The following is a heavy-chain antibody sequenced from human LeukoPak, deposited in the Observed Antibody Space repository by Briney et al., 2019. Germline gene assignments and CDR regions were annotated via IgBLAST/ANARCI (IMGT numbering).Heavy chain of an antibody. V-gene: IGHV1-69*04. CDR2: IIPILGIA. J-gene: IGHJ4*02. Sequence: GASVKVSCKASGGTFSSYAISWVRQAPGQGLEWMGRIIPILGIANYAQKFQGRVTITADKSTSTAYMELSSLRSEDTAVYYCARGQTIFSCSGGSCYHPSDYWGQGTLVTVSS. CDR3: ARGQTIFSCSGGSCYHPSDY. CDR1: GGTFSSYA. D-gene: IGHD2-15*01.